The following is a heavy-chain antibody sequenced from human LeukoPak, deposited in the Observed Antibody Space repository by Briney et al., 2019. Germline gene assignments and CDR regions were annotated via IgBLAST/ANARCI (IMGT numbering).Heavy chain of an antibody. V-gene: IGHV1-69*15. CDR1: GGTFRSYA. Sequence: SVKVSCKASGGTFRSYAISWVRQAPGQGLEWMGRIIPIFGTSNYAQKFRGRVTITPDESTSTAHMELSSLRSEDTAVYYCARDQVAGTGLFDYWGQGTLVTVSS. D-gene: IGHD6-19*01. CDR2: IIPIFGTS. CDR3: ARDQVAGTGLFDY. J-gene: IGHJ4*02.